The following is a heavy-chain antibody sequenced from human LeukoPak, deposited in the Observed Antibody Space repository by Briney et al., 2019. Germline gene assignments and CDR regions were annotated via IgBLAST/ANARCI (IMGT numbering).Heavy chain of an antibody. V-gene: IGHV4-31*03. J-gene: IGHJ5*02. D-gene: IGHD4-23*01. CDR3: AREDGYGGNSRWFDP. Sequence: SQTLSLTCTVSGGSISSGDYYWSWIRQHPGKGLEWIGYIYYSGSTYYNPSLKSRVTISVDTSKNQFSLKLSSVTAADTAVYYCAREDGYGGNSRWFDPWGQGTLVTVSS. CDR2: IYYSGST. CDR1: GGSISSGDYY.